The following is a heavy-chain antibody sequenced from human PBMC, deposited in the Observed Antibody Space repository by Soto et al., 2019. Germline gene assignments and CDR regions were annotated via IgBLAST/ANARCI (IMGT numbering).Heavy chain of an antibody. CDR2: ISYDGSNK. J-gene: IGHJ4*02. CDR1: GFTFSSYA. Sequence: QVQLVESGGGVVQPGRSLRLSCAASGFTFSSYAMHWVRQAPGKGLEWVAVISYDGSNKYYADSVKGRFTISRDNSKNTLNLQMNSLRAEDTAVYYCARGSWGYWGQGTLVTVSS. D-gene: IGHD3-16*01. CDR3: ARGSWGY. V-gene: IGHV3-30-3*01.